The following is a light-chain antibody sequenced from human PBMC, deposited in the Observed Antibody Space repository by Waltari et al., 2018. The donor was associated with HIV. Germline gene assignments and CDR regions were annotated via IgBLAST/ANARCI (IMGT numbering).Light chain of an antibody. Sequence: EIVLTQSPATLSLSPGERAILSCRASQSVSRHLAWYQQKSGQAPKLLIYEKSTRAAGIAGRFNGSGSGTDFTLTITDVEPADVAVYYCQQRGTWPQVTFGGGTRVEI. V-gene: IGKV3-11*01. CDR3: QQRGTWPQVT. J-gene: IGKJ4*01. CDR1: QSVSRH. CDR2: EKS.